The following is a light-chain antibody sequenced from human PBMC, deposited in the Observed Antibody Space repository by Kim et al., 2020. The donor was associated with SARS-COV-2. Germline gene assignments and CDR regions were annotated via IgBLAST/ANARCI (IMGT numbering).Light chain of an antibody. CDR2: WAS. CDR3: QQYYRAPLT. V-gene: IGKV4-1*01. J-gene: IGKJ4*01. Sequence: DTVMTQSPDSLAVSLGERATINCKSSQSVLYSSNNKSYLAWYQQKPGHPPKLLIYWASSRESGVPDRFSGSGSGTEFTHTISSLQAEDVAVYYCQQYYRAPLTFGGGTKVDIK. CDR1: QSVLYSSNNKSY.